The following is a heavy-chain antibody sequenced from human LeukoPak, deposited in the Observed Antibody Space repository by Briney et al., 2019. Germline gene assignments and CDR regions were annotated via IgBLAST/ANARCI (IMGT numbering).Heavy chain of an antibody. D-gene: IGHD6-13*01. V-gene: IGHV3-23*01. CDR3: AKGTGYSSSWLTFDY. CDR2: ISGSGGST. Sequence: GGSLRLSCAAPGFTFSSYAMSWVRQAPGKGLEWVSAISGSGGSTYYADSVKGRFTISRDNSKNTLYLQMNSLRAEDTAVYYCAKGTGYSSSWLTFDYWGQGTLVTVSS. CDR1: GFTFSSYA. J-gene: IGHJ4*02.